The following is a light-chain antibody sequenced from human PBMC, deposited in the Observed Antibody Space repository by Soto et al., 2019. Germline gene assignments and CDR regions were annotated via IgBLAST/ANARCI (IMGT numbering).Light chain of an antibody. CDR2: DVS. V-gene: IGLV2-14*03. J-gene: IGLJ1*01. Sequence: QSALTQPASVSGSPGQSITISCTGTSSDVGAYTFVSWYQQHPDKVPTLMIFDVSRRPSGVSDRFSGSKSGNTASLTISGLQPEGEADYYCSSYTSSSTHVFGSGTKVTVL. CDR3: SSYTSSSTHV. CDR1: SSDVGAYTF.